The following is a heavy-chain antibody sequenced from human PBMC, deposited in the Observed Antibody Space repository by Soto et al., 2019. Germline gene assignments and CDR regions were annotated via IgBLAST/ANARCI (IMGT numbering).Heavy chain of an antibody. V-gene: IGHV3-30*18. J-gene: IGHJ6*02. CDR3: AKGDAYGNDYYYGMDV. CDR2: ISYDGSNK. CDR1: GFTFSSYG. Sequence: QVQLVESGGGVVQPGRSLRLSCAASGFTFSSYGMHWVRQAPGKGLEWVAVISYDGSNKCYADSVKGRFTISRDNSKNTLYLQMNSLRAEDKAVYYCAKGDAYGNDYYYGMDVWGQGTTVTVSS. D-gene: IGHD3-10*01.